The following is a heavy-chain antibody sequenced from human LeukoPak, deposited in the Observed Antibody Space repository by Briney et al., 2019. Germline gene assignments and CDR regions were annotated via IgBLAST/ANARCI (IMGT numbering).Heavy chain of an antibody. CDR3: ARGVVGPTPPPFDF. V-gene: IGHV3-11*01. CDR1: GFTFSDYY. CDR2: ISSSGRTT. D-gene: IGHD1-26*01. Sequence: GGSLRLSCAASGFTFSDYYMSWVRQAPGEGLEWLSYISSSGRTTTYADSLKGRFTISRDNAKSSLYLQMNSLRAEDTAVYYCARGVVGPTPPPFDFWGQGTLVTVSS. J-gene: IGHJ4*02.